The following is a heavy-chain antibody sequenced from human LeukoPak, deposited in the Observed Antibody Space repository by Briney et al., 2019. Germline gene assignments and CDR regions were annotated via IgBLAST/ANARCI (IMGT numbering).Heavy chain of an antibody. Sequence: PSETLSLTCSVSGYSISSGYYWGWIRQPPGKWLERIGSIYHGGRTYYNPSLKSRVTISVDTSKNQFSLKLSSMTAADTAVYYCARHVKKGSGGDFDYWGQGTLVTVSS. V-gene: IGHV4-38-2*01. D-gene: IGHD3-10*01. CDR2: IYHGGRT. CDR3: ARHVKKGSGGDFDY. CDR1: GYSISSGYY. J-gene: IGHJ4*02.